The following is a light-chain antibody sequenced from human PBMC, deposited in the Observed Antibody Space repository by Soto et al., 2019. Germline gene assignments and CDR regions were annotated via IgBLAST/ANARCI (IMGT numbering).Light chain of an antibody. Sequence: EIVLTQSPGTQSLSPGERATLSCRASQSVITKLAWYQHKPGQAPRLLVSGASSRATGIPDRFSGSGSGTDFTLIISRLEPEDFALYYCQQYGASPITFGQGTRLEIK. J-gene: IGKJ5*01. CDR2: GAS. CDR3: QQYGASPIT. CDR1: QSVITK. V-gene: IGKV3-20*01.